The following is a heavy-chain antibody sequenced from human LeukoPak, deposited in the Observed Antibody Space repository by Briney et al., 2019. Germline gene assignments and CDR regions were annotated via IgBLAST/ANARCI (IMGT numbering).Heavy chain of an antibody. CDR3: ARGPPLEWLLTDPNWYFDL. Sequence: GASVKVSCKASGGTFSSYAISWVRQAPGQGLEWMGGIIPIFGTANYAQKFQGRVTITTDESTSTAYMELSSLRSEDTAVYYCARGPPLEWLLTDPNWYFDLWGRGTLVTVSS. V-gene: IGHV1-69*05. D-gene: IGHD3-3*01. CDR1: GGTFSSYA. J-gene: IGHJ2*01. CDR2: IIPIFGTA.